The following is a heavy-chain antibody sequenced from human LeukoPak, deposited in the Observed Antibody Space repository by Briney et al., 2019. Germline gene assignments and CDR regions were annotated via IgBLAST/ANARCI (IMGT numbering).Heavy chain of an antibody. V-gene: IGHV4-38-2*02. Sequence: SETLSLTCTVSGYSISSGYDWGWIRQPPGKGLEWIGSIYYRRTIYYNPSLKSRVTISVDTSKNQFSLKLSSVTAADTAVYYCARVSIAAAAEPLDYWGQGTLVTVSS. CDR2: IYYRRTI. D-gene: IGHD6-13*01. CDR3: ARVSIAAAAEPLDY. CDR1: GYSISSGYD. J-gene: IGHJ4*02.